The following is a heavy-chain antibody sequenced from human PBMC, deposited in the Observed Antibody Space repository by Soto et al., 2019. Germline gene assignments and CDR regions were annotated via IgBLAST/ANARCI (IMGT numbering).Heavy chain of an antibody. CDR2: ISYDGSNK. V-gene: IGHV3-30*18. CDR1: GFTFSSYG. D-gene: IGHD6-6*01. J-gene: IGHJ4*02. CDR3: AKNRGGIAARPLDY. Sequence: GGSLRLSCAASGFTFSSYGMHWVRQAPGKGLEWVAVISYDGSNKYYADSVKGRFTISRDNSKNTMYLQMTSLRAEDTAVYYCAKNRGGIAARPLDYWGQGTLVTVSS.